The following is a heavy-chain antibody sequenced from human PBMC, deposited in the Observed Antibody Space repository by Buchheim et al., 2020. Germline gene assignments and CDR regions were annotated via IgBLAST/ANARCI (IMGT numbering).Heavy chain of an antibody. CDR2: ISYDGSNK. J-gene: IGHJ6*02. CDR1: GFTFSSYA. D-gene: IGHD6-6*01. CDR3: ARGRNMYSSSFFYYGMDV. V-gene: IGHV3-30-3*01. Sequence: QVQLVESGGGVVQPGRSLRLSCAASGFTFSSYAMHWVRQAPGKGLEWVAVISYDGSNKYYADSVKGRFTISRDNSKNTLYLQMNRLRAEDTAVYYCARGRNMYSSSFFYYGMDVWGRETT.